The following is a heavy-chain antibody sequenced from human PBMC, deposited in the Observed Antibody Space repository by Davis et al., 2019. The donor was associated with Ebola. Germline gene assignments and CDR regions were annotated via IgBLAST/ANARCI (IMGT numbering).Heavy chain of an antibody. CDR2: MSTSGSTI. J-gene: IGHJ4*02. V-gene: IGHV3-48*02. CDR1: GFTFDDCA. CDR3: ARERTGSYAFYYFDS. D-gene: IGHD2-2*01. Sequence: PGGSLRLSCAASGFTFDDCAMHWVRQAPGKGLEWISYMSTSGSTIYYADSVKGRFTISRDNAKNSLYLQMNGLRDEDTAVYYCARERTGSYAFYYFDSWGQGTLVTVSS.